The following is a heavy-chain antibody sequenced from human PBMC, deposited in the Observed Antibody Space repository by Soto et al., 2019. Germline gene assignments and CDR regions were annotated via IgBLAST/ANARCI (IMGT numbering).Heavy chain of an antibody. CDR1: GGSISSNNW. Sequence: QVQLQESGPGLVKPSGTLSLTCAVSGGSISSNNWLTWVRQPPGKGLEWIGEIYYSGSTTYNPSLQSRVTISVDKSKHPFSLQLSSVTAAATAVYYCARHASGSPFGYWGQGTLVTVSS. D-gene: IGHD3-10*01. J-gene: IGHJ4*02. CDR3: ARHASGSPFGY. CDR2: IYYSGST. V-gene: IGHV4-4*02.